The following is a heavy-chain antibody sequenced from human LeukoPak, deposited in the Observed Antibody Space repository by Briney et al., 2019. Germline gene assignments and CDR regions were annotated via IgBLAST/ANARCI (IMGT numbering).Heavy chain of an antibody. CDR2: IIPILGIA. Sequence: ASVKVSCKASGGTLSSYAISWVRQAPGQGLEWMGRIIPILGIANYAQKFQGRVTITADKSTSTAYMELSSLRSEDTAVYYCARGLGLAAAGSPDYWGQGTLVTVSS. V-gene: IGHV1-69*04. CDR3: ARGLGLAAAGSPDY. J-gene: IGHJ4*02. D-gene: IGHD6-13*01. CDR1: GGTLSSYA.